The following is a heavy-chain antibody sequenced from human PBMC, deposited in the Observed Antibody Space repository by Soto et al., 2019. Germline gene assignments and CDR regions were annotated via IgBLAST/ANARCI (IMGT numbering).Heavy chain of an antibody. Sequence: RRLSCAASGFSFSRYTMSWVRQAPGKGLEWVSSITTSAYFMYYADSVRGRFTISRDNAKNSLYLQMNSLRAEDTAVYYCARDLGDSRSSSWDYYYGMDVWGQGTTVTVSS. V-gene: IGHV3-21*01. J-gene: IGHJ6*02. CDR3: ARDLGDSRSSSWDYYYGMDV. D-gene: IGHD6-6*01. CDR1: GFSFSRYT. CDR2: ITTSAYFM.